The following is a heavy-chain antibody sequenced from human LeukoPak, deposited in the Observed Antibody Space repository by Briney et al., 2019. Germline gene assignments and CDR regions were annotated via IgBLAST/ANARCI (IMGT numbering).Heavy chain of an antibody. V-gene: IGHV3-21*01. Sequence: GGSLRLSCAASGFTFSSYSMNWVRQAPGKGLEWVPSISSSSSYIYYADSVKGRFTISRDNAKNSLYLQMNSLRAEDTAVYYCARDKGIVVVVAPYYYYMDVWSKGTTVTVSS. CDR2: ISSSSSYI. CDR3: ARDKGIVVVVAPYYYYMDV. D-gene: IGHD2-15*01. CDR1: GFTFSSYS. J-gene: IGHJ6*03.